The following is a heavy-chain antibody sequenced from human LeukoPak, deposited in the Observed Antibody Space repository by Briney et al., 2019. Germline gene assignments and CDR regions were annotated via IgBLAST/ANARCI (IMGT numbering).Heavy chain of an antibody. CDR1: GGSVSSGSYY. CDR2: IYYSGST. V-gene: IGHV4-61*01. Sequence: SETLSLTCTVSGGSVSSGSYYWSWIRQPPGKGLEWIGYIYYSGSTNYNPSLKSRVTISADTSKNQFSLKLSSVTAADTAVYYCPRFRAPGAFDIWGQGTMVTVSS. J-gene: IGHJ3*02. CDR3: PRFRAPGAFDI.